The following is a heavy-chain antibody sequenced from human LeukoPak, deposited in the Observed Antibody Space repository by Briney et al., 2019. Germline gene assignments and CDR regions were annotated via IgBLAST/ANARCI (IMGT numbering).Heavy chain of an antibody. D-gene: IGHD3-10*01. CDR2: ISSAGGST. J-gene: IGHJ4*02. CDR1: GFTFSSCA. V-gene: IGHV3-23*01. Sequence: PGGSLRLSCAASGFTFSSCAMSWVRQAPGQGLDWVSTISSAGGSTYYADSVKGRFTISRDNSKNMLYLQINSLRAEDTAVYYCARDRNYFEALHRSYWGQGTLVTVSS. CDR3: ARDRNYFEALHRSY.